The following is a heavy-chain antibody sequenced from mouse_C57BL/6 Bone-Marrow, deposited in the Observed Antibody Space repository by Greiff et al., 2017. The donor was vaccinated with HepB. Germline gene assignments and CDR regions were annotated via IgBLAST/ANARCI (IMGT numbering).Heavy chain of an antibody. D-gene: IGHD2-3*01. CDR2: IDPENGDT. CDR3: ARDDGYSLDY. V-gene: IGHV14-4*01. CDR1: GFNIKDDY. Sequence: VQLKQSGAELVRPGASVKLSCTASGFNIKDDYMHWVKQRPEQGLEWIGWIDPENGDTEYASKFQGKATITADTSSNTAYLQLSSLTSEDTAVYYCARDDGYSLDYWGQGTTLTVSS. J-gene: IGHJ2*01.